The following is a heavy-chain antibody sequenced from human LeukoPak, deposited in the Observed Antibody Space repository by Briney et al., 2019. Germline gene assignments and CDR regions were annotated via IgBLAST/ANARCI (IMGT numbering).Heavy chain of an antibody. D-gene: IGHD3-22*01. CDR3: ASTGGHSSGYYYPGY. Sequence: GGSLRLSCAASGFTFSSYAMSWVRQAPGKGLEWVSAISGSGGSTYYADSVKGRFTISRDNSKTPLYLQMNSLRAEDTAVYYCASTGGHSSGYYYPGYWGQGTLVTVSS. CDR1: GFTFSSYA. J-gene: IGHJ4*02. CDR2: ISGSGGST. V-gene: IGHV3-23*01.